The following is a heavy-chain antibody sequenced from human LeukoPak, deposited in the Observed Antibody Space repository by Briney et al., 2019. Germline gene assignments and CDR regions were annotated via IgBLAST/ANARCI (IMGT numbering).Heavy chain of an antibody. Sequence: GASVKVSCTASGYTFTGYSMHWVRQAPGQGLEWMGWINPNNGGTNYAQKFHGKVTMTEDASISTAYMDLSRLRSDDTAVYYCASGYCSAGTCYALDYWGQGTLVTVSS. CDR3: ASGYCSAGTCYALDY. D-gene: IGHD2-15*01. CDR2: INPNNGGT. V-gene: IGHV1-2*02. CDR1: GYTFTGYS. J-gene: IGHJ4*02.